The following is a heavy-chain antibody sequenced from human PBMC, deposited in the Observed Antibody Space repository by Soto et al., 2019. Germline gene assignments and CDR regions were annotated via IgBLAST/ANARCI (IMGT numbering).Heavy chain of an antibody. CDR2: MNPNSGNT. J-gene: IGHJ4*02. D-gene: IGHD1-26*01. Sequence: QVQLVQSGAEVKKPGASVKVSCKASGYTFTSYDINWVRQATGQGLEWMGWMNPNSGNTGYAQKSQGRVNLTRNTSISTAYRELSGLRSEDTAVYYCAREKVGAVDYGGQGTLVTVSS. CDR3: AREKVGAVDY. CDR1: GYTFTSYD. V-gene: IGHV1-8*01.